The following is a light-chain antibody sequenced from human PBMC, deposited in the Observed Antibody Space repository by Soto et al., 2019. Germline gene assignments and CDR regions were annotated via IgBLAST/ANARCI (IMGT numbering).Light chain of an antibody. CDR3: CSYAGSYTFV. Sequence: QSVLTQPRSVSGSPGQSVTISCTGTSSDVGVYNYVSWYQQYPGKAPKIMIYDVSKRPSGVPDRFSGSKSDNTASLTISGLQAEYEADYYCCSYAGSYTFVFGIRTKVTVL. V-gene: IGLV2-11*01. CDR1: SSDVGVYNY. CDR2: DVS. J-gene: IGLJ1*01.